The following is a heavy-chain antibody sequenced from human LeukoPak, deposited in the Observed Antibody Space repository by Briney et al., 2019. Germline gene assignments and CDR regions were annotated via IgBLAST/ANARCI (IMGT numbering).Heavy chain of an antibody. Sequence: GGSLRLSCAASGFTFNTYSMNWVRQAPGKGLEWVSSISSSSSYIYYADSVKGRFTISRDNAKNSLYLQMNSLRAEDTAVYYCARDYGDPPTAYYYYYMDVWGKGTTVTVSS. V-gene: IGHV3-21*01. CDR3: ARDYGDPPTAYYYYYMDV. J-gene: IGHJ6*03. CDR2: ISSSSSYI. D-gene: IGHD4-17*01. CDR1: GFTFNTYS.